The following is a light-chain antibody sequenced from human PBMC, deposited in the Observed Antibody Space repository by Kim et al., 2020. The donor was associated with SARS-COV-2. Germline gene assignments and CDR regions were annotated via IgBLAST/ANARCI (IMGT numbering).Light chain of an antibody. Sequence: ENVLKQSPGTLSLSPGERATLSCRASQSVDKNYFAWFQQRPGQPPRLLIYGVSNRASGIPDRFSGSGSGTEFTLTISRLEPEDFAMYYCQQYGNSPFTFGGGTKVDIK. CDR3: QQYGNSPFT. CDR2: GVS. V-gene: IGKV3-20*01. J-gene: IGKJ4*01. CDR1: QSVDKNY.